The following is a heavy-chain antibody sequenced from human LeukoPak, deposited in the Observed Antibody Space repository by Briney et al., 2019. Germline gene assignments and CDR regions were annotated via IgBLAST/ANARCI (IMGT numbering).Heavy chain of an antibody. V-gene: IGHV3-30*18. D-gene: IGHD6-19*01. CDR1: GFTFSSYG. CDR2: ISYDGSNK. CDR3: AKGYSSGWSVDY. J-gene: IGHJ4*02. Sequence: PGRSLRLSCAASGFTFSSYGMHWVRQAPGKGLEWVAVISYDGSNKYYADSVKGRFTISRDNSKNTLYLQMNSLRAEDTAVYYCAKGYSSGWSVDYWGQGTLVTVSS.